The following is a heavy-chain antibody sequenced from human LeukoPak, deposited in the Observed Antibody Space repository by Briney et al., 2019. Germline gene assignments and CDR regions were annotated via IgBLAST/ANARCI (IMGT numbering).Heavy chain of an antibody. CDR3: ARRRLGSALRDY. D-gene: IGHD3-10*01. J-gene: IGHJ4*02. Sequence: PSETLSLTCTVSGGSISSGSYYWGWIRQPPGKGLEWIGNIYYSGSTSYNPSLKSRFTISVDTSKNQFSLKLSSVTAADTAVYYCARRRLGSALRDYWGEGTLVSVS. V-gene: IGHV4-39*01. CDR1: GGSISSGSYY. CDR2: IYYSGST.